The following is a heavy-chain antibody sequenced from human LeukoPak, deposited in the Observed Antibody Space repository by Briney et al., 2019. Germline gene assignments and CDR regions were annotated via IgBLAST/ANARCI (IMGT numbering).Heavy chain of an antibody. CDR3: ARAYYYDSSGYEDFDY. D-gene: IGHD3-22*01. V-gene: IGHV1-46*01. CDR1: GYTFTSYY. Sequence: ASVKVSCKASGYTFTSYYMHWVRQAPGQGLEWMGIINPSGGSTSYAQKFQGRVTMTRDTSTSTVYMELSSLRSEDTAVYYCARAYYYDSSGYEDFDYWGQGTLVTVPS. CDR2: INPSGGST. J-gene: IGHJ4*02.